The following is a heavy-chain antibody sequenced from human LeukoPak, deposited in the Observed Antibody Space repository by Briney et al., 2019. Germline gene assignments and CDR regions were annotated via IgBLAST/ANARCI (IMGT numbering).Heavy chain of an antibody. V-gene: IGHV3-49*03. CDR1: GFTFCDYA. CDR3: AREAQHGDFYIQFDY. J-gene: IGHJ4*02. CDR2: IRSKAYGDTT. Sequence: GGSLRLSCSASGFTFCDYAMSWFRQAPGKRLEWVSFIRSKAYGDTTVYAAPVRGRFTISRDDSKGIAYLQINSLKIEDTAVYYCAREAQHGDFYIQFDYWGQGTLITVSS. D-gene: IGHD2-21*02.